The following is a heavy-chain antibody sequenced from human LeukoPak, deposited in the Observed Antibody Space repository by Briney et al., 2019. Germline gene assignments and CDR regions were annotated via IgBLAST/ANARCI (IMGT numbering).Heavy chain of an antibody. Sequence: GASVKVSCKASGYTFTSYDINWVRQATGQGLEWMGWMNPNSGSTGYAQKFQGRVTMTRNTSISAAYMELSSLRSEDTAVYYCARGVRYGSGSYYEFNWFDPWGQGTLVTVSS. J-gene: IGHJ5*02. V-gene: IGHV1-8*01. CDR3: ARGVRYGSGSYYEFNWFDP. CDR2: MNPNSGST. CDR1: GYTFTSYD. D-gene: IGHD3-10*01.